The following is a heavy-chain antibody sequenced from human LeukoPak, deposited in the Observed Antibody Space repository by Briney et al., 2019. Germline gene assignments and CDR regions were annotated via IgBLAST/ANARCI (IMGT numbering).Heavy chain of an antibody. V-gene: IGHV1-2*06. D-gene: IGHD3-10*01. Sequence: ASVKVSCKASGYTFTGYYMHWVRQAPGQGLEWMGRINPNSGGTNYAQKFQGRVTMTRDTSISTAYMELSRLRSDDTAVYYCARAIYGSGSYYQKAPGYWGQGTLVTVSS. CDR2: INPNSGGT. J-gene: IGHJ4*02. CDR1: GYTFTGYY. CDR3: ARAIYGSGSYYQKAPGY.